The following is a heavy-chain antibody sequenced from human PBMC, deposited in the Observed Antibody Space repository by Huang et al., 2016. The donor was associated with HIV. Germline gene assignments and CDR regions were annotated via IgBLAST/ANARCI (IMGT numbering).Heavy chain of an antibody. J-gene: IGHJ5*01. Sequence: HVYLVQSGPEVKKPGASVKVSCKASGYTFSFFGINWVRQAPGQGLEWMGWINPYTANPNFAQKFQGRLIMTTDTSTSTAYMELRSLRSDDTGLYYCVRNLEWAQGNWFDSWGQGTLVTVSS. D-gene: IGHD3-3*01. CDR3: VRNLEWAQGNWFDS. V-gene: IGHV1-18*01. CDR2: INPYTANP. CDR1: GYTFSFFG.